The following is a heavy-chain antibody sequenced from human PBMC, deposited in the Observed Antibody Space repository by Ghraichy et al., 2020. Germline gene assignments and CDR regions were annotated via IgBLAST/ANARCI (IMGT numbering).Heavy chain of an antibody. CDR3: AKEPVRGPNFEWYNYHGMEG. Sequence: SCAASGFTFSSFAMSWVRQAPGKGLEWVSVISDSGSNTYYTDSVKGRFTISRDNSKNTLSLQMNSLRAEDTAVYYCAKEPVRGPNFEWYNYHGMEGWGQGTTVTVSS. V-gene: IGHV3-23*01. CDR2: ISDSGSNT. D-gene: IGHD3-9*01. J-gene: IGHJ6*02. CDR1: GFTFSSFA.